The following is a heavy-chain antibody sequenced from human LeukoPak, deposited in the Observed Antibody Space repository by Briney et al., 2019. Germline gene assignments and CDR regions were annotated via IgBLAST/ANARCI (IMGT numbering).Heavy chain of an antibody. D-gene: IGHD3-22*01. V-gene: IGHV3-23*01. CDR1: GFTFNNYA. J-gene: IGHJ4*02. CDR2: ISGGGDVT. Sequence: PGGSLRLSCAASGFTFNNYAMSWVRQAPGKGLEWVSAISGGGDVTNYADSVKGRFTISRDNSKNTLSLQMNSLRAEDTAVYYCSRDYYDGSGYRYFDYWGQGTLVTVSS. CDR3: SRDYYDGSGYRYFDY.